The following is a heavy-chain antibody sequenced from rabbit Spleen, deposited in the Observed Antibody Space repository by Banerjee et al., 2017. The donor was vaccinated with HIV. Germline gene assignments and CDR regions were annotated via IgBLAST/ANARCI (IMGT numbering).Heavy chain of an antibody. D-gene: IGHD5-1*01. CDR2: IDPVFGIT. CDR3: ARDLVAAIGWNFYL. J-gene: IGHJ4*01. CDR1: GFTLSSYY. Sequence: QLKESGGGLVQPGGSLKLSCKASGFTLSSYYMNWVRQAPGKGLEWIGYIDPVFGITYYANWVNGRFSISRENAQNTVFLQMTSLTAADTATYFCARDLVAAIGWNFYLWGPGTLVTVS. V-gene: IGHV1S7*01.